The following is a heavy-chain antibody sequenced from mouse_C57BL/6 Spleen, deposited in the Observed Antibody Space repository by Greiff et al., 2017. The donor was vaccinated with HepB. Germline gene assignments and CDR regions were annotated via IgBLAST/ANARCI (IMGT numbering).Heavy chain of an antibody. V-gene: IGHV1-64*01. CDR1: GYTFTSYW. CDR3: ACYSSGYVRGYYAMDY. Sequence: QVQLQQPGAELVKPGASVKLSCKASGYTFTSYWMHWVKQRPGQGLEWIGMIHPNSGSTNYNEKFKSKATLTVDKSSSTAYMQLSSLTSEDSAVYYCACYSSGYVRGYYAMDYWGQGTSVTVSS. CDR2: IHPNSGST. D-gene: IGHD3-2*02. J-gene: IGHJ4*01.